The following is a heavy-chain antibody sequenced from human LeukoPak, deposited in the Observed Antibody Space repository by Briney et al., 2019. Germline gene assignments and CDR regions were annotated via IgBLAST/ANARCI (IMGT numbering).Heavy chain of an antibody. V-gene: IGHV3-30-3*02. D-gene: IGHD3-10*01. CDR1: GFTFSSYA. Sequence: GGSLRLSCAASGFTFSSYAMHWVRQAPGKGLEWVAVISYDGSNKYYADSVKDRFTISRDNSKNTLYLQMNSLRAEDTAVYYCAKPYRVEAHAFDIWGQGTMVTVSS. J-gene: IGHJ3*02. CDR2: ISYDGSNK. CDR3: AKPYRVEAHAFDI.